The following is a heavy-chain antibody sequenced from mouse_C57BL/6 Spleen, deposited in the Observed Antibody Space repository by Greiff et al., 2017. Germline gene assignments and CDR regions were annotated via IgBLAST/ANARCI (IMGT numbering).Heavy chain of an antibody. J-gene: IGHJ2*01. CDR2: IRLKSDNYAT. V-gene: IGHV6-3*01. Sequence: EVQLQESGGGLVQPGGSMKLSCVASGFTFSNYWMKWVRQSPEKGLEWVAQIRLKSDNYATHYAESVKGRFTISRDDSKSSVYLQMNNLRAEDTGIYYCTICPDGSSSYYDDYWGQGTTLTVSS. D-gene: IGHD1-1*01. CDR1: GFTFSNYW. CDR3: TICPDGSSSYYDDY.